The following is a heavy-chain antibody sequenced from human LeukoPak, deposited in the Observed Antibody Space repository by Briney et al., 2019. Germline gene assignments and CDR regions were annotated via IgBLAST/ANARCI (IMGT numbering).Heavy chain of an antibody. D-gene: IGHD6-13*01. CDR3: ARDPREQQQLVPWDY. J-gene: IGHJ4*02. CDR2: INPSGGST. Sequence: ASVKVSCKASGYTFTSYYMHWVRQAPGQGLEWMGIINPSGGSTSYAQKFQGRVTMTRDTSTSTVYMELSSLRSEDTAVYYCARDPREQQQLVPWDYWGQGTLVTASS. CDR1: GYTFTSYY. V-gene: IGHV1-46*01.